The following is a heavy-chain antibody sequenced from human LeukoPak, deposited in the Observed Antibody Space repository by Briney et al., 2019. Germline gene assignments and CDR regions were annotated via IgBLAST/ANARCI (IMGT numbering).Heavy chain of an antibody. J-gene: IGHJ4*02. CDR3: ARDGIAVAPYYFDY. CDR2: IWYDGSNK. Sequence: LTGRSLRLSRAASGFTFSSYGMHWVRQAPGKGLEWVAVIWYDGSNKYYADSVKGRFTISRDNSKNTLYLQMNSLRAEDTAVYYCARDGIAVAPYYFDYWGQGTLVTVSS. CDR1: GFTFSSYG. V-gene: IGHV3-33*01. D-gene: IGHD6-19*01.